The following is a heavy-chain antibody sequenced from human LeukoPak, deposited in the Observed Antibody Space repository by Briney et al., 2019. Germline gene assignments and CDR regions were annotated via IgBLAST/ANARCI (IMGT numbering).Heavy chain of an antibody. D-gene: IGHD1-26*01. J-gene: IGHJ4*02. CDR1: GGSISSSSYY. CDR2: IYYSGST. Sequence: SETLSLTCTVSGGSISSSSYYWGWIRQPPGTGLEWIGSIYYSGSTYYNPSLKSRVTISVDTSKNQFSLKLSSVTAADTAVYYCARDPLDQWELIYWGQGTLVTVSS. CDR3: ARDPLDQWELIY. V-gene: IGHV4-39*07.